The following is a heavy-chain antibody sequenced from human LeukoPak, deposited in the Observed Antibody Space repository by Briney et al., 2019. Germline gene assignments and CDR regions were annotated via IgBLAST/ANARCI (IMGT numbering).Heavy chain of an antibody. CDR3: ARVSSPHYDILTGYFFDY. CDR2: IYYSGST. D-gene: IGHD3-9*01. J-gene: IGHJ4*02. V-gene: IGHV4-61*01. CDR1: GVSVSSGSYY. Sequence: SETLSLTCTVSGVSVSSGSYYWSWIRQPPGKGLEWIGYIYYSGSTNYNPSLKSRVTISVDTSKNQFSLKLSSVTAADTAVYYCARVSSPHYDILTGYFFDYWGQGTLVTVSS.